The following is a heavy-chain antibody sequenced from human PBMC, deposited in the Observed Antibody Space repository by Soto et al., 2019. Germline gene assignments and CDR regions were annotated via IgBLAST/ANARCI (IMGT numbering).Heavy chain of an antibody. CDR1: GFTFSSYA. V-gene: IGHV3-74*01. D-gene: IGHD3-3*01. Sequence: GGSLRLSCAASGFTFSSYAMSWVRQALGKGLVWVSRITSDGSTTNYADSVKGRFTISRDNAKNTVFLQMNSLRAEDTAVYYCATLNSFGSDFWGQGTLVTVSS. CDR2: ITSDGSTT. CDR3: ATLNSFGSDF. J-gene: IGHJ4*02.